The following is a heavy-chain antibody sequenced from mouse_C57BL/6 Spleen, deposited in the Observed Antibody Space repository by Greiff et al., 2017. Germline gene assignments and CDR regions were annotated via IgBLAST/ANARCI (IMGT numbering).Heavy chain of an antibody. J-gene: IGHJ2*01. CDR1: GYTFTSYW. V-gene: IGHV1-7*01. CDR2: INPSSGYT. CDR3: ARGEVTTGNYFDY. D-gene: IGHD1-1*01. Sequence: VQLQESGAELAKPGASVKLSCKASGYTFTSYWMHWVKQRPGQGLEWIGYINPSSGYTKYNQKFKDKATLTADKSSSTAYMQLSSLTYEDSAVYYCARGEVTTGNYFDYWGQGTTLTVSS.